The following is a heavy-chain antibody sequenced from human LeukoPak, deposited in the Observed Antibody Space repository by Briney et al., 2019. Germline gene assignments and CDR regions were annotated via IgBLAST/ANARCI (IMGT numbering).Heavy chain of an antibody. CDR2: INPNSGGT. D-gene: IGHD6-13*01. V-gene: IGHV1-2*02. CDR3: TITTAAGGLDY. Sequence: ASVKVSCKASGYTFTGYYMHWVRQAPGQGLEWMGWINPNSGGTNYAQKFRGRVTMTRDTSISTAYMELSRLRSDDTAVYYCTITTAAGGLDYWGQGTLVTVSS. CDR1: GYTFTGYY. J-gene: IGHJ4*02.